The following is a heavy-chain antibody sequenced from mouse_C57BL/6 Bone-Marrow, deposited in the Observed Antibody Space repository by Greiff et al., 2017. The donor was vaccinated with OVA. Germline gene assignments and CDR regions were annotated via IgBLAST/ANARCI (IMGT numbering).Heavy chain of an antibody. J-gene: IGHJ4*01. D-gene: IGHD2-3*01. CDR1: GYTFTSYW. CDR2: IYPGSGST. Sequence: QVQLQQSGAELVKPGASVKMSCKASGYTFTSYWITWVKQRPGQGLEWIGDIYPGSGSTNYNEKFKSKATLTVDPSSSTAYMQLSSLTSEDSAVYSCARCGYYPYYYAMDYWGQGTSVTVSS. V-gene: IGHV1-55*01. CDR3: ARCGYYPYYYAMDY.